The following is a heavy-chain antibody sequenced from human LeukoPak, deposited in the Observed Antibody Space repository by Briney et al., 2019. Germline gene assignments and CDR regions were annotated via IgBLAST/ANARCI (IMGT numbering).Heavy chain of an antibody. Sequence: QTGGSLRLSCAASGFTVSSNYMSWVRQAPGKGLEWVSVIYSGGSTSYADSVKGRFTISRDSSKNTLFLQMNSLRAEDTAVYYCARRKGSSWRFDYWGQGTLVTVSS. V-gene: IGHV3-66*01. D-gene: IGHD6-13*01. CDR1: GFTVSSNY. CDR2: IYSGGST. J-gene: IGHJ4*02. CDR3: ARRKGSSWRFDY.